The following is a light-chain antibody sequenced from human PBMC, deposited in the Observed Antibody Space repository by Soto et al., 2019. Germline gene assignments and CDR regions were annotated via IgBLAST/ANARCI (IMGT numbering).Light chain of an antibody. Sequence: DIQWTQPTYSLLAAVGDRVPITSRASQSISSYLSWFQQKPGKAPKLLIYSASSLQSGVPSRFSGSGSGADFTLTISSLQPEDFATYYCQQSYSSPLTFGRGTKVDIK. CDR1: QSISSY. J-gene: IGKJ1*01. CDR3: QQSYSSPLT. V-gene: IGKV1-39*01. CDR2: SAS.